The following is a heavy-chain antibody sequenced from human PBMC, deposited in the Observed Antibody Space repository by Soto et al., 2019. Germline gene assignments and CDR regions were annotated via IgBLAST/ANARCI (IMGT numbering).Heavy chain of an antibody. V-gene: IGHV4-59*01. CDR1: GGSISNYY. J-gene: IGHJ5*02. Sequence: SETLSLTCTVSGGSISNYYWNWIRQSPGKGLEWIGYIYSSGSTHYNPSLQNRVTISIDTSKNQVSLKVNSVTAADTAVYYCASLYYDFWSGYPRPGDNWFDPWGQGTLVTVSS. CDR3: ASLYYDFWSGYPRPGDNWFDP. D-gene: IGHD3-3*01. CDR2: IYSSGST.